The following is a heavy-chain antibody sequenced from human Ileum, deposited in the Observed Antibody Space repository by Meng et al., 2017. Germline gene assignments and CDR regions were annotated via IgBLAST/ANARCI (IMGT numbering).Heavy chain of an antibody. Sequence: VPPVESWGCDLPLGGPPTPSFPASGFTFRTDSRHGSRQAPGQGLEGISFTRNGDTNTYYEASVKSRVTISRDTAKNSLYLQLSTLTAADTAVYYCARVSWSSLGYWGQGNLVTVSS. J-gene: IGHJ4*02. D-gene: IGHD6-13*01. CDR3: ARVSWSSLGY. CDR1: GFTFRTDS. V-gene: IGHV3-48*04. CDR2: TRNGDTNT.